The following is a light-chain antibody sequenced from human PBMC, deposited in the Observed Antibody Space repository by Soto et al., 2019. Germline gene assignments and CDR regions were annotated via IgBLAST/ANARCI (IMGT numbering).Light chain of an antibody. Sequence: EIVLTQSPGTLSLSPGERATLSCRASQSVSRYLAWYQQKPDQAPRLLIHDAFNRATGIPARFSGSGSGTDFTLTISSLEPEDFVVYYCQQRSNWPITFGQGTRLEIK. CDR2: DAF. V-gene: IGKV3-11*01. CDR1: QSVSRY. J-gene: IGKJ5*01. CDR3: QQRSNWPIT.